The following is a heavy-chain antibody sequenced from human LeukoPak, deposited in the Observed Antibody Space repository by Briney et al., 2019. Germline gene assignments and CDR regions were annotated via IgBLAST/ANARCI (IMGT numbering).Heavy chain of an antibody. J-gene: IGHJ5*02. CDR3: ARAVNYDILTGYPWVWFDP. V-gene: IGHV4-59*11. D-gene: IGHD3-9*01. CDR1: GGSISSHY. Sequence: SETLSLTCTVSGGSISSHYWSWIRQPPGKGLEWIGYIYYSGSTNYNPSLKSRVTISVDTSKNQFSLKLSSVTAADTAVYYCARAVNYDILTGYPWVWFDPWGQGTLVTVSS. CDR2: IYYSGST.